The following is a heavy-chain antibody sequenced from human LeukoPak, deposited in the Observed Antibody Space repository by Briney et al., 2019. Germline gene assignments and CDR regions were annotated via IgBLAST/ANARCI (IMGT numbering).Heavy chain of an antibody. J-gene: IGHJ4*02. CDR1: GFIFSTYS. V-gene: IGHV3-21*01. Sequence: GGSLRLSCAASGFIFSTYSINWVRQAPGKGLEWVSFISSSSSYKYYADSVKGRFTISRDNAKNSLYLQMNSLRAEDTAVYYCARVSRGKWELLGAHDYWGQGTLVTVSS. CDR3: ARVSRGKWELLGAHDY. CDR2: ISSSSSYK. D-gene: IGHD1-26*01.